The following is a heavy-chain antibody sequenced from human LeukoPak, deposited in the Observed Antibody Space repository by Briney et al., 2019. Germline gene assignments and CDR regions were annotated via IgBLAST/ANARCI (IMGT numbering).Heavy chain of an antibody. D-gene: IGHD1-14*01. V-gene: IGHV3-53*01. CDR1: GFTVITND. CDR2: LYCDGNS. Sequence: EGLLRLSCAASGFTVITNDMTWVRQAPGKGLEWVSVLYCDGNSKYADSVQGRFTISRDNSKNTLYLEMNSLSPDDTAVYYCARGVEPLAANTLAYWGQGTLVTVAS. J-gene: IGHJ4*02. CDR3: ARGVEPLAANTLAY.